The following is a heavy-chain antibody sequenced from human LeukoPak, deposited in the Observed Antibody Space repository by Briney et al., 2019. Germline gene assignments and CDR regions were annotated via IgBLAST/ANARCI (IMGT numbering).Heavy chain of an antibody. CDR1: GESFSGYY. CDR3: ARGPYSYDSSGAFDI. V-gene: IGHV4-34*01. J-gene: IGHJ3*02. D-gene: IGHD3-22*01. Sequence: SETLSLTCAVYGESFSGYYWSWLRQPPGKGLEWLGEINHSGSTNYNPSLKSRVTISVDTSKNQFSLKLSSVTAADTAVYFCARGPYSYDSSGAFDIWGQGTMVTVSS. CDR2: INHSGST.